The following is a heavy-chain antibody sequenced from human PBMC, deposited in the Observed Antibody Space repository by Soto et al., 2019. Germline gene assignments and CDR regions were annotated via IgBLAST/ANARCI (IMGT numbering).Heavy chain of an antibody. J-gene: IGHJ5*02. Sequence: PSETLSLTCTVSGGSVSSGSYYWSWIRQPPGKGLEWIGYIYYSGSTNYNPSLKSRVTISVDTSKNQFSLKLSSVTAADTAVYYCARLEVVVAARLWFDPWGQGTLGTSPQ. V-gene: IGHV4-61*01. CDR2: IYYSGST. CDR3: ARLEVVVAARLWFDP. D-gene: IGHD2-15*01. CDR1: GGSVSSGSYY.